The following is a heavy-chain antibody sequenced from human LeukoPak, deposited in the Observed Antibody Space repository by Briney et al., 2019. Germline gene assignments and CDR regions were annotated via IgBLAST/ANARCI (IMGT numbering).Heavy chain of an antibody. J-gene: IGHJ4*02. CDR1: GFTFSSYS. D-gene: IGHD2-2*01. CDR3: ARDQDDVVVPAAMYYFDY. V-gene: IGHV3-21*01. Sequence: PGGSLRLSCAASGFTFSSYSMNWVRQAPGKGLEWVSSISSSSSYIYYADSVKGRFTISRDNAKNPLYLQMNSLRAEDTAVYYCARDQDDVVVPAAMYYFDYWGQGTLVTVSS. CDR2: ISSSSSYI.